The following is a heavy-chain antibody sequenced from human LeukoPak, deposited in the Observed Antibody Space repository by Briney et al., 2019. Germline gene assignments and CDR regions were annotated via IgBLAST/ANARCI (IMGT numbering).Heavy chain of an antibody. D-gene: IGHD3-22*01. Sequence: PSETLSLTCAVYGEPFSGYYWSWIRQPPGKGLEWIGEINHSGSTNYNPSLKSRVTISVDTSKNQFSLKLSSVTAADTAVYYCARLIDDSSGYPFDYWGQGTLVTVSS. CDR3: ARLIDDSSGYPFDY. CDR1: GEPFSGYY. CDR2: INHSGST. V-gene: IGHV4-34*01. J-gene: IGHJ4*02.